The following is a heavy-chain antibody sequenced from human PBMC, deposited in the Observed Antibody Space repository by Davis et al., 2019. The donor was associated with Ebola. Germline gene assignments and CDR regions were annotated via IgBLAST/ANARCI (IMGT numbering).Heavy chain of an antibody. CDR2: IYYSGST. V-gene: IGHV4-59*08. CDR3: ARKGVGSSGWYDAFDI. D-gene: IGHD6-19*01. J-gene: IGHJ3*02. Sequence: MPSETLSLTCTVSGGSISSYYWSWIRQPPGKGLEWIGYIYYSGSTNYNPSLKSRVTIPVDTSKNQFSLKLSSVTAADTAVYYCARKGVGSSGWYDAFDIWGQGTMVTVSS. CDR1: GGSISSYY.